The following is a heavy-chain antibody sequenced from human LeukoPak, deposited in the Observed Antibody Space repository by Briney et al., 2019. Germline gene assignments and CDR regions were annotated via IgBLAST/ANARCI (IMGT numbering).Heavy chain of an antibody. CDR3: ARGKWDLDAFDI. V-gene: IGHV3-7*01. CDR1: GFIFSSYW. Sequence: GGSLRLSCAASGFIFSSYWMSWVRQAPGKGLEWVANIKQDGSEKYYVDSVKGRFTISRDNAKNSLYLQMNSLRAEDTAVYYCARGKWDLDAFDIWGQGTMVTVSS. D-gene: IGHD1-26*01. CDR2: IKQDGSEK. J-gene: IGHJ3*02.